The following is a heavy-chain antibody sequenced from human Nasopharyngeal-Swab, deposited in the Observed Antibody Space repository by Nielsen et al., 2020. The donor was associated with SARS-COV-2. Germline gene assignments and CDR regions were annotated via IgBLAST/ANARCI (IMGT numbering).Heavy chain of an antibody. V-gene: IGHV3-53*01. CDR2: VYAGGST. J-gene: IGHJ3*01. D-gene: IGHD3-3*01. Sequence: GGSLRLSCAASGIFVSGNYMNWVRQAPGMGLEWVSVVYAGGSTFYADSVKGRFTISRDNSKNKLYLQMNNLRPEDTAMYYCASPVFGVVSDAFDLWGQETMVTVSS. CDR3: ASPVFGVVSDAFDL. CDR1: GIFVSGNY.